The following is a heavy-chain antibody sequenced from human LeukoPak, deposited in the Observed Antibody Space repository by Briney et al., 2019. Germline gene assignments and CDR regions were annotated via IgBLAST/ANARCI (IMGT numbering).Heavy chain of an antibody. Sequence: GESLKISCRSPGFSFTTNWIGWVRQMPGKGLECMGIFYPGDSNRRYSPSFQGQVTFSADKSITTAYLQWSSLKASDTAMYYCGRREPATKSFDYWGQGTLVTVSS. D-gene: IGHD5-24*01. V-gene: IGHV5-51*01. CDR3: GRREPATKSFDY. J-gene: IGHJ4*02. CDR2: FYPGDSNR. CDR1: GFSFTTNW.